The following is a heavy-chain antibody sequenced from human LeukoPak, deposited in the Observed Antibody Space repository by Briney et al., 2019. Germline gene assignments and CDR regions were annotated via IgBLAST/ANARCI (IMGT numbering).Heavy chain of an antibody. CDR2: MTGSGGVT. CDR3: AKRLPYYFVY. V-gene: IGHV3-23*01. CDR1: GFTFGTYA. J-gene: IGHJ4*02. D-gene: IGHD2-15*01. Sequence: GGSLRLSCAASGFTFGTYAMTWVRQAPGKGLEWVSFMTGSGGVTSYADSVKGRFTISRDNSKNTLYLQMNSLRAEDTAVYYCAKRLPYYFVYWAVSPLVTVSS.